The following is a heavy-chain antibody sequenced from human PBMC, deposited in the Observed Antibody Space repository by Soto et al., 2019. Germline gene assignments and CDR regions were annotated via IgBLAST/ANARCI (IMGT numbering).Heavy chain of an antibody. D-gene: IGHD4-17*01. CDR3: ARDLNYGDSNWFDP. V-gene: IGHV4-31*03. J-gene: IGHJ5*02. CDR1: GGSISSGGYY. Sequence: PSETLSLTCTVSGGSISSGGYYWSWIRQHPGKGLEWIGYIYYSGSTYYNPSLKSRVTISVDTSKNQFSLKLSSVTAADTAVYYCARDLNYGDSNWFDPWGQGXLVTVYS. CDR2: IYYSGST.